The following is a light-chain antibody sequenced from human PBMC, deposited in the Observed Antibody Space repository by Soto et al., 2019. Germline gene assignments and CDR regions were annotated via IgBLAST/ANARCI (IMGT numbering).Light chain of an antibody. J-gene: IGKJ4*02. CDR3: QQSYSTLPLT. Sequence: DIQMTQSPSSLSASVGDRVTITCRARQSISSYLNWYQQKPGKAAKLLIYAASSLQSGVPSRSSGSGSGTDFTLTISSLQPEDFATYYCQQSYSTLPLTFGGGTKVDIK. CDR1: QSISSY. CDR2: AAS. V-gene: IGKV1-39*01.